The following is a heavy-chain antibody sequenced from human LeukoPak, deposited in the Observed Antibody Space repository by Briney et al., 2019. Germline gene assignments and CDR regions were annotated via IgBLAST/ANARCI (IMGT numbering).Heavy chain of an antibody. CDR3: ARWEVETTVTTGDAFDI. J-gene: IGHJ3*02. V-gene: IGHV4-4*02. D-gene: IGHD4-17*01. Sequence: PSETLSLTCAVSGGSISSSNWWSWARQPPGKGLEWIGEIYHSGSTNYNPSLKSRVTISVDKSKNQFSLKLSSVTAADTAVYYCARWEVETTVTTGDAFDIWGQGTMVTVSS. CDR1: GGSISSSNW. CDR2: IYHSGST.